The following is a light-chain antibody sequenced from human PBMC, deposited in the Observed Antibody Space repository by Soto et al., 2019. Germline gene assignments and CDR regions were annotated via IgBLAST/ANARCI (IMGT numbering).Light chain of an antibody. CDR3: QQYNSWPLT. Sequence: EIVMTQSPATLSVSPGERATLSCRSSQTIRNNLAWYQQKPGQAPRLLIYVASTRATDIPARFSGGGSGTDFTLTISSLQSEDFAFYYCQQYNSWPLTFGGGTNVEIK. V-gene: IGKV3-15*01. CDR1: QTIRNN. CDR2: VAS. J-gene: IGKJ4*01.